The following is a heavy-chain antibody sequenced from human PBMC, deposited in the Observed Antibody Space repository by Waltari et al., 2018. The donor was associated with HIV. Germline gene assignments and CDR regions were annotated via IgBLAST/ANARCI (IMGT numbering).Heavy chain of an antibody. CDR1: GFPFDNYA. J-gene: IGHJ4*02. CDR3: AKAREEASTMTARFDS. V-gene: IGHV3-23*01. CDR2: ISATGGSK. Sequence: EVHLLESGGGLVHPGGSLRLSCARYGFPFDNYALAWVRQAPGTGLEWVSTISATGGSKYYAVSVKGRLTISRDNSKNTLFLHMNSLRVDDTAVYFCAKAREEASTMTARFDSWGQGSLVTVSA. D-gene: IGHD2-21*02.